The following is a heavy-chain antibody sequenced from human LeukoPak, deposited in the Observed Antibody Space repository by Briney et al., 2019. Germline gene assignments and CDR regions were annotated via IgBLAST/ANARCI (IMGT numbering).Heavy chain of an antibody. J-gene: IGHJ4*02. CDR2: IYYSGST. Sequence: SETLSLTCTVSGVSISSYYWSWLRQPPGKGLEWIGYIYYSGSTNYNPSLKSRVTISVDTSKNQFSLRLSSVTAADTAVYYCSSLYSSSFPLYWGQGTLVTVSS. D-gene: IGHD6-6*01. CDR3: SSLYSSSFPLY. V-gene: IGHV4-59*08. CDR1: GVSISSYY.